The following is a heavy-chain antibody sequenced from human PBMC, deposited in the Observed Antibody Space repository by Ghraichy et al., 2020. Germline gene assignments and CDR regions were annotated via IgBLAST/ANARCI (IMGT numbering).Heavy chain of an antibody. CDR3: ARDGPLAHYYDSSGSGSDY. J-gene: IGHJ4*02. CDR1: GYTFTSYY. CDR2: INPSGGST. Sequence: ASVKVSCKASGYTFTSYYMHWVRQAPGQGLEWMGIINPSGGSTSYAQKFQGRVTRTRDTSTSTVYMELSSLRSEDTAVYYCARDGPLAHYYDSSGSGSDYCVQRTLVTLSS. V-gene: IGHV1-46*01. D-gene: IGHD3-22*01.